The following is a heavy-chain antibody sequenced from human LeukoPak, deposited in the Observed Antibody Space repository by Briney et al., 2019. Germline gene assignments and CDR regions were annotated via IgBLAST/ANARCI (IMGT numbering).Heavy chain of an antibody. V-gene: IGHV3-30*02. CDR2: IRYDGSNK. J-gene: IGHJ5*02. CDR1: GFTFSSYG. D-gene: IGHD3-16*02. Sequence: PGGSLRLSCAASGFTFSSYGMHWVRQAPGKGLEWVAFIRYDGSNKYYADSVKGRFTISRDNSKNTLYLQMNSLRAEDTAVYYCAKVLSKHNYVWGSDPNPPHWFDPWGQGTLVTVSS. CDR3: AKVLSKHNYVWGSDPNPPHWFDP.